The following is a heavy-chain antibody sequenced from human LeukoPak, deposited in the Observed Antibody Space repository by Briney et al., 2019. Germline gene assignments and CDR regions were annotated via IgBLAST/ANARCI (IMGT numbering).Heavy chain of an antibody. CDR2: ISAYNGNT. D-gene: IGHD6-19*01. V-gene: IGHV1-18*01. Sequence: GASVKVSCKASGYTFTSYGISWVRQAPGQGLEWMGWISAYNGNTNYARKLQGRVTMTTDTSTSTAYMELRSLGSDDTAVYYCASASSIAVAGEDAFDIWGQGTMVTVSS. J-gene: IGHJ3*02. CDR3: ASASSIAVAGEDAFDI. CDR1: GYTFTSYG.